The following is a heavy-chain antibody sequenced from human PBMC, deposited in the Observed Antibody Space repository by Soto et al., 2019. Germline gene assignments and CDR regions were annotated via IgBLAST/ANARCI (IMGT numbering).Heavy chain of an antibody. CDR1: GGSISSYY. CDR3: ASIMTTSWFDP. Sequence: SETLSVTCTVSGGSISSYYWSWIRQPPGKGLGWIGYIYYSGSTNYNPSLKSRVTISVDTSKNQFSLKLSSVTAADTAVYYCASIMTTSWFDPWGQGTLVTVS. CDR2: IYYSGST. D-gene: IGHD3-16*01. V-gene: IGHV4-59*01. J-gene: IGHJ5*02.